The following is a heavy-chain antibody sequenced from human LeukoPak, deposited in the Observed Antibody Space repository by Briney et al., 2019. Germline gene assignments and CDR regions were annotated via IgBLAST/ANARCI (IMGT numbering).Heavy chain of an antibody. J-gene: IGHJ4*02. Sequence: SETLSLTCTVSGGSISSSRYDWGGIRQPHGKVLAWIGSIEYSGRTYYNPSLKSRVNISVDTSKNQFSLKLSSVTAADTAVYYCARRGRGKYYYDSSGYYFLDYWGQGTLVTVSS. CDR2: IEYSGRT. CDR3: ARRGRGKYYYDSSGYYFLDY. CDR1: GGSISSSRYD. D-gene: IGHD3-22*01. V-gene: IGHV4-39*01.